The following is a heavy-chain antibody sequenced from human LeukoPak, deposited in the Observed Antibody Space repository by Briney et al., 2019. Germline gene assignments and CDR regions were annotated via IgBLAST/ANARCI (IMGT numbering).Heavy chain of an antibody. CDR1: GGSFSIYY. CDR3: ARHEWGITNAFDI. Sequence: SETLSLTCTVSGGSFSIYYWSWIRQPAGKGLEWIGHIYTSGSTNYNPSLKSRVIMSVDTSKNQLSLKLRSVTAADTAVYYCARHEWGITNAFDIWGQGTMVTVSS. CDR2: IYTSGST. V-gene: IGHV4-4*07. J-gene: IGHJ3*02. D-gene: IGHD1-14*01.